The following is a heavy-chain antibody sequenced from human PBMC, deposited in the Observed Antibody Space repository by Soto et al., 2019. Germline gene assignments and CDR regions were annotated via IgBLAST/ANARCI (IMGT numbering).Heavy chain of an antibody. Sequence: EVQVLATGGGLIRPGGSLRLSCAASGFTVNSNYMSWVRQAPGAGLQWVSITNTGGTTYYADSVKGRFTVSRDNSKNTLYLQMNSLSAEDTAVYYCAKGDGFILAVWGQGTTVSVSS. J-gene: IGHJ6*02. V-gene: IGHV3-53*02. D-gene: IGHD1-26*01. CDR3: AKGDGFILAV. CDR2: TNTGGTT. CDR1: GFTVNSNY.